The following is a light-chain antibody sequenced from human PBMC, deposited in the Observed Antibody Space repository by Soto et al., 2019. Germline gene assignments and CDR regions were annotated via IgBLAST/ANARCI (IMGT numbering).Light chain of an antibody. CDR1: QSLLHSNGYTY. CDR3: MQALQTPYT. J-gene: IGKJ2*01. CDR2: LGS. Sequence: DFVMTQSPLSLPVTPGKPAPISCRSSQSLLHSNGYTYLDWYLQKPGQSPQLLIYLGSTRASGVPDRFSGSESGTDFTLKISRVEAEDVVVYYCMQALQTPYTFGQGTKLEIK. V-gene: IGKV2-28*01.